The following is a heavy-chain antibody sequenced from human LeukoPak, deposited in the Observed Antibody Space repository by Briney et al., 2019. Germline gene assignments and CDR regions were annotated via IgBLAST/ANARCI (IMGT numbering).Heavy chain of an antibody. CDR3: ARLPHGRRARLSY. CDR1: GYTFTGYY. Sequence: ASVKVSCKASGYTFTGYYMHWVRQAPGQGLEWMGWINPNSGGTNYAQKFQGRVTMTRDTSISTAYMELSRLSSDDTAVYYCARLPHGRRARLSYWGQGTLVTVSS. D-gene: IGHD1-26*01. V-gene: IGHV1-2*02. CDR2: INPNSGGT. J-gene: IGHJ4*02.